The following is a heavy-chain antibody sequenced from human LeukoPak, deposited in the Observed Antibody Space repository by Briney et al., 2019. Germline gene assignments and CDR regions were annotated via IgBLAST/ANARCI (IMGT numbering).Heavy chain of an antibody. CDR2: IYSGGST. CDR1: GFTFSNYA. J-gene: IGHJ3*02. Sequence: GGSLRLSCAASGFTFSNYAMNWVRQTPGKGLEWVSVIYSGGSTYYADSVKGRFTISRDNSKNTLYLQMNSLRAEDTAVYYCARAGDYDAFDIWGQGTMVTVSS. D-gene: IGHD4-17*01. CDR3: ARAGDYDAFDI. V-gene: IGHV3-66*01.